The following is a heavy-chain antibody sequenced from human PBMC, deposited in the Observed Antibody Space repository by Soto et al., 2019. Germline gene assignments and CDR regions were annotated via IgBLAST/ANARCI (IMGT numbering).Heavy chain of an antibody. J-gene: IGHJ5*02. Sequence: QVQLVQSGAEVKKPGASVKVSCKASGYTFTSYGISWVRQAPGQGLEWMGWISAYNGNTNYAQKLQGRVTMTTDTSTSTAYMELRSLRSDDTAVYYCARDKIPTNFGVMTNNWFDPWGQGTLVTVSP. D-gene: IGHD3-3*01. CDR3: ARDKIPTNFGVMTNNWFDP. V-gene: IGHV1-18*01. CDR1: GYTFTSYG. CDR2: ISAYNGNT.